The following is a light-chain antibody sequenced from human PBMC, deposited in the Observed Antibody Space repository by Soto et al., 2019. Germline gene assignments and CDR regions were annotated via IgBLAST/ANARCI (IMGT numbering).Light chain of an antibody. Sequence: DIQLTQFPSTLSASIGDRVTITCRATQTIGSWLAWYQQKPGKAPKLLIYRASSLETGVPSRFSGSGSGTVFTLTISSLQPDDFASYYCQEYKSYSPYTFGQGTRLEIK. J-gene: IGKJ2*01. CDR1: QTIGSW. CDR2: RAS. V-gene: IGKV1-5*03. CDR3: QEYKSYSPYT.